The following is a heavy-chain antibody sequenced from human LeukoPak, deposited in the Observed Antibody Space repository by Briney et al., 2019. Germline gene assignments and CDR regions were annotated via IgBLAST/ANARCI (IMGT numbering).Heavy chain of an antibody. CDR2: TYSGGST. D-gene: IGHD3-10*01. V-gene: IGHV3-66*01. CDR3: ARDLRFGELLPYYYGMDV. J-gene: IGHJ6*02. CDR1: GFTVSSNY. Sequence: PGGSLRLSCAASGFTVSSNYMSWVRQAPGKGLEWVSVTYSGGSTYYADSVKGRFTISRDNSKNTLYLQMNSLRAEDTAVYYCARDLRFGELLPYYYGMDVWGQGTTVTVSS.